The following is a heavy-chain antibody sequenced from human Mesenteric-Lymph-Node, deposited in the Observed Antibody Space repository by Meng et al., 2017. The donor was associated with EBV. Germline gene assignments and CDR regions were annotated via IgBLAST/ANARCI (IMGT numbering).Heavy chain of an antibody. D-gene: IGHD6-13*01. CDR2: ISAYNGNT. J-gene: IGHJ5*02. CDR3: ARDDYSSSWYWFDP. V-gene: IGHV1-18*01. CDR1: GYTFTSYG. Sequence: QVSLAQSGAEVKKPVASVKVSCKASGYTFTSYGITWVRQAPGQGLEWMGWISAYNGNTNYAQKLQGRVTMTTDTSTSTAYMELRSLRSDDTAVYYCARDDYSSSWYWFDPWGQGTLVTVSS.